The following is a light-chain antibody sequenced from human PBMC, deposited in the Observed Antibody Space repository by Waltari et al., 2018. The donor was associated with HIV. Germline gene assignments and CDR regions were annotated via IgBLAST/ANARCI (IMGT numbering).Light chain of an antibody. CDR1: SSNIGSNY. CDR2: RSN. J-gene: IGLJ3*02. CDR3: AAWDASLGVWV. Sequence: QSVLTQPPSASGTPGQRVTISCSGSSSNIGSNYVYWYRQLPGTAPKLLIYRSNQRPSGVPDRFSGSKSGTSASPAISGLRSEKEADYYCAAWDASLGVWVFGGGTKLTVL. V-gene: IGLV1-47*01.